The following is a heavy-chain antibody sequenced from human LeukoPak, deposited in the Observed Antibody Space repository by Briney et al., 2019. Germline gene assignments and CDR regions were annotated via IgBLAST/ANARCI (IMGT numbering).Heavy chain of an antibody. D-gene: IGHD3-9*01. CDR2: ISSSGSTI. CDR1: GFTFSSYS. V-gene: IGHV3-48*04. J-gene: IGHJ3*02. CDR3: AREDVLRYFDWLPQGAFDI. Sequence: GGSLRLSCAASGFTFSSYSMNWVRQAPGKGLEWVSYISSSGSTIYYADSVKGRFTISRDNAKNSLYLQMNSLRAEDTAVYYCAREDVLRYFDWLPQGAFDIWGQGTMVTVSS.